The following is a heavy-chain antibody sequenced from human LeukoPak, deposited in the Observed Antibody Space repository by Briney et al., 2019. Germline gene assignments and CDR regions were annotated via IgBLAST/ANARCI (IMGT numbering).Heavy chain of an antibody. Sequence: SQTLSLTCTVSGGSISSGDYYWRWIRQPPGKGLEWTGYIYYSGSTYYNPSLKSRVTISVDTSKNQFSLKLSSVTAADTAVYYCARREGGSGRVYWGQGTLVTVSS. CDR3: ARREGGSGRVY. CDR2: IYYSGST. V-gene: IGHV4-30-4*08. J-gene: IGHJ4*02. D-gene: IGHD3-10*01. CDR1: GGSISSGDYY.